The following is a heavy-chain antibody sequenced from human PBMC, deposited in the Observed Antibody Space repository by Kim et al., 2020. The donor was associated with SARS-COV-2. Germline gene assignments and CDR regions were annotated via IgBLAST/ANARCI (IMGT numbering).Heavy chain of an antibody. Sequence: GGSLRLSCAASGFTFSSYSMNWVRQAPGKGLEWVSSISSSSYIYYADSVKGRFTISRDNAKNSLYLQMNSLRAEDTAVYYCARDSPLGYCSSTSCCKGYYYYYMDVWGKGTTVTVSS. CDR2: ISSSSYI. D-gene: IGHD2-2*01. CDR3: ARDSPLGYCSSTSCCKGYYYYYMDV. J-gene: IGHJ6*03. CDR1: GFTFSSYS. V-gene: IGHV3-21*01.